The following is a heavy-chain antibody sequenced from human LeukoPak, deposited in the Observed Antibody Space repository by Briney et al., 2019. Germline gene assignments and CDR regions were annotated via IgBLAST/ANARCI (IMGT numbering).Heavy chain of an antibody. CDR3: ARSRGSGSYSAFDI. D-gene: IGHD3-10*01. CDR1: GGSMSSYH. V-gene: IGHV4-59*12. CDR2: IYYSGST. J-gene: IGHJ3*02. Sequence: SETLSLTCAVSGGSMSSYHWNWIRQPPGKGLEWIAYIYYSGSTNYNPSLESRVTMSVDTSKNQFSLKLSSVTAADTAVYYCARSRGSGSYSAFDIWGQGTMVTVSS.